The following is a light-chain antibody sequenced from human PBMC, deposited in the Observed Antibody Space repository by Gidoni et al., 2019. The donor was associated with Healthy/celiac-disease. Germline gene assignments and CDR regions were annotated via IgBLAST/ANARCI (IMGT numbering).Light chain of an antibody. CDR1: QSISSY. J-gene: IGKJ1*01. Sequence: DIQMTPYPSSLSASVGDRVTITCRASQSISSYLNWYQQKPGKAPKLLIYAASSLQSGVPSRFSGSGSGTDFTLTISSLQPEDFATYYCQQSYSTPPTFGQXTKVEIK. CDR3: QQSYSTPPT. V-gene: IGKV1-39*01. CDR2: AAS.